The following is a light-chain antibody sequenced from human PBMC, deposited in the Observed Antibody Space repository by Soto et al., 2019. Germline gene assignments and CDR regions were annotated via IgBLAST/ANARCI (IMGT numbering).Light chain of an antibody. CDR2: AAS. V-gene: IGKV1-39*01. CDR1: QSISSY. J-gene: IGKJ2*01. CDR3: QQSYSTPYT. Sequence: DIQMTQSPASLSASVGDRVTITCRASQSISSYLNWYQQKPGKAPKLLIYAASSLRSGVPSRFSGSGSGTAFTLIISSLQPEDFATYYCQQSYSTPYTFGQGTKLEIK.